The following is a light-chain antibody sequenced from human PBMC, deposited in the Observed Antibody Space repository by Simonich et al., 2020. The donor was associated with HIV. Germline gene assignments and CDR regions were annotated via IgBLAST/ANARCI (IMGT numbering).Light chain of an antibody. CDR2: WSS. Sequence: DIVMTQSPDSLAVSLGERATINCKSSQSVLYSSNNKNYLAWYQQKPGQPTKRLIYWSSTRESGVPDRFSASGSGTDFTLTISSLQAEDVAIYYCQQYYSTPVTFGPGTKVDIK. CDR3: QQYYSTPVT. V-gene: IGKV4-1*01. J-gene: IGKJ3*01. CDR1: QSVLYSSNNKNY.